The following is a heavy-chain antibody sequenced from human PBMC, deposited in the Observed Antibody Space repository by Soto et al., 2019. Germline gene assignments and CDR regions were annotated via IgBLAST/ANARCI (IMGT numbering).Heavy chain of an antibody. V-gene: IGHV3-23*01. CDR3: AKDPRGQRLSGWFDP. CDR1: GLTFSSYA. D-gene: IGHD6-25*01. Sequence: GGSLRLSCAASGLTFSSYAMSWVRHAPGKGLEWVSAISGSGGSTYYADSVKGRFTISRDNSKNTLYLQMNSLRAEDTAVYYCAKDPRGQRLSGWFDPWGQRTLVTVSS. CDR2: ISGSGGST. J-gene: IGHJ5*02.